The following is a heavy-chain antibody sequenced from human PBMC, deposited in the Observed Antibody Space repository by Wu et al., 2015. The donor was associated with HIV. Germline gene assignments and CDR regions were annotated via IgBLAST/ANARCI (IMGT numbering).Heavy chain of an antibody. CDR2: INPNSGGT. D-gene: IGHD6-19*01. V-gene: IGHV1-2*02. J-gene: IGHJ4*02. CDR3: ARALRPVADALELDY. CDR1: GYTRNTYY. Sequence: QVQLVQSGPEVKKPGASVKVSCEASGYTRNTYYIHWVRQAPGQGLEWMGWINPNSGGTNFAQKFQGRVAMTRDTSISTAFMELSRLRFDDTAIYFCARALRPVADALELDYWGQGTLVTVSS.